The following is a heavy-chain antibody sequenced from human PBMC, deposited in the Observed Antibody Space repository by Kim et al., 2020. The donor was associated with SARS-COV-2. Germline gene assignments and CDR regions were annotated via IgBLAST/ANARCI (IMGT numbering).Heavy chain of an antibody. V-gene: IGHV3-30*01. D-gene: IGHD2-15*01. J-gene: IGHJ4*02. Sequence: STKYYADYVEGRFTISRDNSKNTLYLQMNSLRAEDTAVYYCATGPSVAPDYWGQGTLVTVSS. CDR3: ATGPSVAPDY. CDR2: STK.